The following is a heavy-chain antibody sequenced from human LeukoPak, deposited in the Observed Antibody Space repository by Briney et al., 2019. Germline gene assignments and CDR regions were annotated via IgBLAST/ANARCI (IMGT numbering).Heavy chain of an antibody. CDR3: ARFTYSYDSSGYRTKPFDS. Sequence: GGSLRLSCAASGFTFSSYWMSWVRQAPGKGLEWVANIRQDGGDKYYVDSVKGRFTISRDNAKNSLYLQMNSLRAEDTAVYFCARFTYSYDSSGYRTKPFDSWGQGTLVTVSS. V-gene: IGHV3-7*01. D-gene: IGHD3-22*01. CDR2: IRQDGGDK. J-gene: IGHJ4*02. CDR1: GFTFSSYW.